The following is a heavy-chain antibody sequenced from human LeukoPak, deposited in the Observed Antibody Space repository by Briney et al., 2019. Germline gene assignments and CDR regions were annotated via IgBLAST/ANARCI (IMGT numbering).Heavy chain of an antibody. Sequence: GASVKVSCKASGYTFTGYYMHWVRQAPGQGLEWMGWINPNSGGTSYAQKFQGRVTMTRDTSISTAYMELSRLRSDDTAVYYCASSVVRDYYYYMDVWGKGTTVTVSS. J-gene: IGHJ6*03. CDR1: GYTFTGYY. CDR3: ASSVVRDYYYYMDV. V-gene: IGHV1-2*02. CDR2: INPNSGGT. D-gene: IGHD4-23*01.